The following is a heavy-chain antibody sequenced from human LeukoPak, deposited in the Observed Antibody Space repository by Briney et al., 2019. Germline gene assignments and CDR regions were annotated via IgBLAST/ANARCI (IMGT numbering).Heavy chain of an antibody. Sequence: SETLSLTCAVSGGSITINTYYWAWFRQPPGRGLEWIGTFHYSGGTYYNPSSKSRVILSVDTSKNQFSLKLSSVTAAGTAVYYCARHLRGEQQLSGFDYWGQGTPVTVSS. V-gene: IGHV4-39*01. D-gene: IGHD6-13*01. CDR3: ARHLRGEQQLSGFDY. J-gene: IGHJ4*02. CDR2: FHYSGGT. CDR1: GGSITINTYY.